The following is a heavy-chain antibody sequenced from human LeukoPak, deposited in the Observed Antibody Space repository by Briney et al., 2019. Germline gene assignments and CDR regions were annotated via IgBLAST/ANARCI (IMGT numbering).Heavy chain of an antibody. CDR1: GFTFSSYG. V-gene: IGHV3-30*02. J-gene: IGHJ6*03. CDR2: IRYDGSNK. D-gene: IGHD3-10*01. Sequence: GGSLRLSCAASGFTFSSYGMHWVRQAPGKGLEWVAFIRYDGSNKYYADSVKGRFTISRDNSKNTLYLQMNSLRAEDTAVYYCVMSDGSGSQYYYYYYMDVWGKGTTVTISS. CDR3: VMSDGSGSQYYYYYYMDV.